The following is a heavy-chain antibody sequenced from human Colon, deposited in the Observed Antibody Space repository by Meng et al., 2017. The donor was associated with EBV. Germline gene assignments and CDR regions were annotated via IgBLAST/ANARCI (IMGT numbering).Heavy chain of an antibody. CDR2: IYYSGST. V-gene: IGHV4-59*08. CDR1: GGSNGSYY. CDR3: ARHFINWFDP. Sequence: AQVQESARGLVKASAALSHTCTVSGGSNGSYYWSWIRQPPGKGLEWIGYIYYSGSTNYNPSLKSRVTISVDTSKNQFSLKLSSVTAADTAVYYCARHFINWFDPWGQGTLVTVSS. J-gene: IGHJ5*02.